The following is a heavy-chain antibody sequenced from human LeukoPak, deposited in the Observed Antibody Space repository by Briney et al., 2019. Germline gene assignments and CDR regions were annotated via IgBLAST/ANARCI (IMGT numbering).Heavy chain of an antibody. J-gene: IGHJ4*02. CDR1: GFTVNNNY. CDR3: ASGLRWTTGYDY. Sequence: GGPLRLSCAASGFTVNNNYMSWVRQAPGKGLEWVSVIYSGGTTYYADSVKGRFTVSRDNSKNTLYLQMNNLRADDTAVYYCASGLRWTTGYDYWGQGTLVTVSS. CDR2: IYSGGTT. D-gene: IGHD4-23*01. V-gene: IGHV3-53*01.